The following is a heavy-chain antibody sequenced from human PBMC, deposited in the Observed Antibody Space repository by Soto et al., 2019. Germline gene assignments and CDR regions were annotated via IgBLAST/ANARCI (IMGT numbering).Heavy chain of an antibody. Sequence: QVQLQESGPGLVKPSQTLSLTCTVSGGSISSGGYYWSWIRQHPVKGLEWIGYIYYSGSTYYNPSLKSRVTISVDTSKNQFSLKLGSVTAAYTAVYYCARETKIFGVVSHFDYWGQGTLVTVSS. CDR3: ARETKIFGVVSHFDY. CDR1: GGSISSGGYY. CDR2: IYYSGST. J-gene: IGHJ4*02. D-gene: IGHD3-3*01. V-gene: IGHV4-31*03.